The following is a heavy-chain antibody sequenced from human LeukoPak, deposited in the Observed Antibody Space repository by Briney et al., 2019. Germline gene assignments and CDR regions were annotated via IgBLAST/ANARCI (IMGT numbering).Heavy chain of an antibody. D-gene: IGHD3-10*01. CDR1: GYSISSGYY. V-gene: IGHV4-38-2*01. Sequence: SETLSLTCAVSGYSISSGYYWGWIRQPPGKGLEWIGSIYHSGSTYYNPSLKSRVTISVDTSKNQFSLQLSSVTAADTAVYYCASILVRGVIYYWGQGTLVTVSS. J-gene: IGHJ4*02. CDR2: IYHSGST. CDR3: ASILVRGVIYY.